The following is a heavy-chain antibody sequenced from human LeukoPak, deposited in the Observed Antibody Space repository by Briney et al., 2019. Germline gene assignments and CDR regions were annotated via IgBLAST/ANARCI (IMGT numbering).Heavy chain of an antibody. Sequence: SETLSLTCTVSGGSISSGSYYWSWIRQPAGKGLEWIGRIYTSGSTNYNSSLKSRVTISVDTSKNQFSLKLSSVTAADTAVYYCARDRGGDYLSWFDPWGQGTLVTVSS. J-gene: IGHJ5*02. CDR2: IYTSGST. D-gene: IGHD4-17*01. CDR3: ARDRGGDYLSWFDP. CDR1: GGSISSGSYY. V-gene: IGHV4-61*02.